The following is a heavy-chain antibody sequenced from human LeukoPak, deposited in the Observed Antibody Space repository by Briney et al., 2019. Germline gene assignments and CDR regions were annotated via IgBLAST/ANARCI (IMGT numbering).Heavy chain of an antibody. V-gene: IGHV1-2*06. CDR1: GYTFISYG. CDR3: ASIKGAAAAGRYYYYYYGMDV. J-gene: IGHJ6*02. CDR2: INPNSGGT. Sequence: ASVKVSCKASGYTFISYGISWVRQAPGQGLEWMGRINPNSGGTNYAQKFQGRVTMTRDTSISTAYMELSRLRSDDTAVYYCASIKGAAAAGRYYYYYYGMDVWGQGTTVTVSS. D-gene: IGHD6-13*01.